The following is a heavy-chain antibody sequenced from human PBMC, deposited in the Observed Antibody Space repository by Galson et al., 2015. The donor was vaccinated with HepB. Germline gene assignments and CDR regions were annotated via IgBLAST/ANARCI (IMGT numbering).Heavy chain of an antibody. V-gene: IGHV3-30*18. Sequence: SLRLSCAASGFSFSSYDMHWVRQAPGKGLEWVAILSYDGRNTYSADSVKGRSTVSRDNSKNTLYLQLNSLRPEDTAVYYCAKDSRYISGWYTGRGGLDFWGQGTLVTVSS. CDR3: AKDSRYISGWYTGRGGLDF. CDR2: LSYDGRNT. CDR1: GFSFSSYD. D-gene: IGHD6-19*01. J-gene: IGHJ4*02.